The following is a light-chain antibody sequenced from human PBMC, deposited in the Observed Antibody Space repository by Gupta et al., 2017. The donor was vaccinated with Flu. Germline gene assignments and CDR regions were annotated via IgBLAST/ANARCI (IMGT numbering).Light chain of an antibody. V-gene: IGLV3-19*01. CDR1: SLRSYY. Sequence: SSELTQDPAVSVALGQTVRITCQGDSLRSYYASWYQQKPGQAPVLVIDGKNNRPSGIPDRFSGSTSGNTASLTIPGAQAEDEADYDGNSRDSSGNHDVVFGGGTKLTVL. CDR3: NSRDSSGNHDVV. CDR2: GKN. J-gene: IGLJ2*01.